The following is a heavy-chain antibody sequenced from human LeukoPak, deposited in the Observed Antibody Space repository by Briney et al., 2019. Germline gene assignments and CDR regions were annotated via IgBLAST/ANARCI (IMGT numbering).Heavy chain of an antibody. CDR3: ARFGSSTSCYRPACAFDI. Sequence: SVKVSCKASGGTFSSHAISWVRQAPGQGLEWMGGIIPIFGTANYAQKFQGRVTITADESTSTAYMELSSLRSEDTAVYYCARFGSSTSCYRPACAFDIWGQGTMVTVSS. CDR1: GGTFSSHA. V-gene: IGHV1-69*01. J-gene: IGHJ3*02. D-gene: IGHD2-2*01. CDR2: IIPIFGTA.